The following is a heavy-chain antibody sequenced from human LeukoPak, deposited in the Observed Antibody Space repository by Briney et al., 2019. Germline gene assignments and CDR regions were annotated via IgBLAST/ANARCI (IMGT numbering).Heavy chain of an antibody. CDR2: IGTSGSPI. D-gene: IGHD3-10*02. J-gene: IGHJ5*02. CDR1: GFTFSDYY. V-gene: IGHV3-11*04. Sequence: GGSLRLSCAASGFTFSDYYMTWIRQAPGKGQEWVSFIGTSGSPIFYADSVKGRFTMSRDNARNSLYLQMNSVRAEDSAVYYCARKRPNYVDAWGQGTLVTVSS. CDR3: ARKRPNYVDA.